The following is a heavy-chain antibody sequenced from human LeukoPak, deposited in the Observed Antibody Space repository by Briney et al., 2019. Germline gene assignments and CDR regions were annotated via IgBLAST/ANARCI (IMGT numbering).Heavy chain of an antibody. CDR2: ISYDGSNK. CDR3: AKDLRGWELLLDY. J-gene: IGHJ4*02. Sequence: GGSLRLSCAASGFTFSSYGMHWVRQAPGKGLEWVAVISYDGSNKYYADSVKGRFTISRDNSKNTLYLRMNSLRAEDTAVYYCAKDLRGWELLLDYWGQGTLVTVSS. CDR1: GFTFSSYG. D-gene: IGHD1-26*01. V-gene: IGHV3-30*18.